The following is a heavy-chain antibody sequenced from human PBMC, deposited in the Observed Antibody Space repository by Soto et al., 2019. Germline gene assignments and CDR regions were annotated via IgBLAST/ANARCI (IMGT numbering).Heavy chain of an antibody. D-gene: IGHD3-3*01. CDR2: ISAYNGNT. CDR3: ARVSYDFWSGYYYYYYYMDV. V-gene: IGHV1-18*01. CDR1: GYTFTSYG. Sequence: QVQLVQSGAEVKKPGASVKVSCKASGYTFTSYGISWVRQAPGQGLEWMGGISAYNGNTNYAQKLQGRVTMTTDTSTSTAYMELRSLRSDDTAVYYCARVSYDFWSGYYYYYYYMDVWGKGTTVTVSS. J-gene: IGHJ6*03.